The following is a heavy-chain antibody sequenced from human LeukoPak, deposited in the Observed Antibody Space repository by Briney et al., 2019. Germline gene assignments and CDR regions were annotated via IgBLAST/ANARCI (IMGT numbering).Heavy chain of an antibody. CDR2: IYYSGST. CDR3: ARYCSSTSCGRALDY. J-gene: IGHJ4*02. CDR1: GGSISSYY. D-gene: IGHD2-2*01. V-gene: IGHV4-59*08. Sequence: PSETLSLTCTVSGGSISSYYWSWIRQPPGKGLEWIGYIYYSGSTNYNPSLKSRVTISVDTSKNQFSLKLIPVNAADTAVYYCARYCSSTSCGRALDYWGQGTLVTVSS.